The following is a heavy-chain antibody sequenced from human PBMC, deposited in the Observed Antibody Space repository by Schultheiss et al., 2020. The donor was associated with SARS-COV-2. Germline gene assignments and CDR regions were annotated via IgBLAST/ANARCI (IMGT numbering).Heavy chain of an antibody. CDR2: ISDSWST. Sequence: SETLSLTCNVSGGSISDYYWSWIRQTPGKGLEWIGRISDSWSTDYNPSLKSRVTISVDTSKNQFSLRLSSVTAADTAVYYCARRGGYYETGSYFDNWCQGTLVTVSS. D-gene: IGHD3-10*01. J-gene: IGHJ5*02. CDR3: ARRGGYYETGSYFDN. V-gene: IGHV4-59*08. CDR1: GGSISDYY.